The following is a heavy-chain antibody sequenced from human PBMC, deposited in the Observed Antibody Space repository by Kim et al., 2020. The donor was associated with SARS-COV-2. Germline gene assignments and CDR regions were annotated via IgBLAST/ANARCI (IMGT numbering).Heavy chain of an antibody. CDR2: IYYIGGT. CDR3: AIESDSSGWSAYYNYGLYV. D-gene: IGHD6-19*01. V-gene: IGHV4-31*03. Sequence: SETLSLTCTVSGGSISSGGYYWSWIRQHPGKGLEWIGYIYYIGGTYYNPSLKSRVTISVDTSKNQFSLKLSSVTAADTAVYYCAIESDSSGWSAYYNYGLYVWGQGNTLTVSS. CDR1: GGSISSGGYY. J-gene: IGHJ6*02.